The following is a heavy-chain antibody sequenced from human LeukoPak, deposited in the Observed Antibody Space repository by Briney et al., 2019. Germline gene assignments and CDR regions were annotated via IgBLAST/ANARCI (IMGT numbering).Heavy chain of an antibody. Sequence: GGSLRLSCAASGFTFSSYAMHWVRQAPGKGLEWVSVIYSGGSTYYADSVKGRFTISRDNSKNTLYLQMNSLRAEDTAVYYCARDSRPPYYYYYGMDVWGQGTTVTVSS. V-gene: IGHV3-53*01. CDR2: IYSGGST. CDR1: GFTFSSYA. J-gene: IGHJ6*02. CDR3: ARDSRPPYYYYYGMDV.